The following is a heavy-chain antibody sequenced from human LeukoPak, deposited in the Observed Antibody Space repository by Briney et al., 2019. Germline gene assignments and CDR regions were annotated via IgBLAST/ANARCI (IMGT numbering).Heavy chain of an antibody. D-gene: IGHD5-24*01. J-gene: IGHJ4*02. CDR1: GGSFSGYY. V-gene: IGHV4-34*01. Sequence: SETLSLTCAVYGGSFSGYYWSWIRQPPGKGLEWIGEINHSGSTNYNPSLKSRVTISVDTSKNQFSLKLSSVTAADTAVYYCARGKMATIRYFDYWGQGTLVTVSS. CDR2: INHSGST. CDR3: ARGKMATIRYFDY.